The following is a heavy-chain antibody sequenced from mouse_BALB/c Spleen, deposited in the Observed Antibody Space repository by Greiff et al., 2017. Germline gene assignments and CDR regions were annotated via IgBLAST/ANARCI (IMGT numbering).Heavy chain of an antibody. CDR1: GYSFTSYW. V-gene: IGHV1-5*01. CDR3: TRNYGSSYWYFDV. Sequence: VQLQQSGTVLARPGASVKMSCKASGYSFTSYWMHWVKQRPGQGLEWIGAIYPGNSDTSYNQKFKGKAKLTAVTSASTAYMEISSLTNEDSAVYYCTRNYGSSYWYFDVWGAGTTVTVSS. CDR2: IYPGNSDT. D-gene: IGHD1-1*01. J-gene: IGHJ1*01.